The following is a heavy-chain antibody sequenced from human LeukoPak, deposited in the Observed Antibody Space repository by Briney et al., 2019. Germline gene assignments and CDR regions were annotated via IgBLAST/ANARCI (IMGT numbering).Heavy chain of an antibody. Sequence: ASVKVSCKASGYTFTSYYMHWVRQAPGQGLEWMGIINPSGGSTSYAQKFQGRVTMTRDTSTSTVYMELSSLRSEDTAVYYCARAPSIEMGKQPTHGGAFDIWGQGTMVTVSP. CDR3: ARAPSIEMGKQPTHGGAFDI. V-gene: IGHV1-46*01. J-gene: IGHJ3*02. CDR2: INPSGGST. D-gene: IGHD5-24*01. CDR1: GYTFTSYY.